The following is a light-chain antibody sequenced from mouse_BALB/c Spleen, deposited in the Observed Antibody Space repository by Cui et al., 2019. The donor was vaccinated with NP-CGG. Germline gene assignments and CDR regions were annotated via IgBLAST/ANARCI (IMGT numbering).Light chain of an antibody. J-gene: IGLJ1*01. CDR2: GTN. CDR1: TGAVTTSNY. CDR3: ALWYSNHWV. V-gene: IGLV1*01. Sequence: QAVVTQESALTTSPGKTVTLTCRSSTGAVTTSNYANLVQVKPDHLFTGLIGGTNNRAPGIPARFSGSLIGDKAALTITGAQTEDEAIYFCALWYSNHWVFGGGTKLTVL.